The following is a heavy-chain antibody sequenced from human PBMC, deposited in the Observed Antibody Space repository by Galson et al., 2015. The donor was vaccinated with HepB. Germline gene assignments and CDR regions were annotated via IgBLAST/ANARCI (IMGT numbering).Heavy chain of an antibody. V-gene: IGHV3-23*01. CDR2: ISGSGGST. CDR1: GLTFSSYA. J-gene: IGHJ4*02. CDR3: ARNLRFFDY. D-gene: IGHD5/OR15-5a*01. Sequence: SLRLSCAASGLTFSSYAMSWVRQAPGKGLEWVSGISGSGGSTYYADSVKGRVTISRDNSKNTLYLQMNSLRAEDTAVYYCARNLRFFDYWGQGTLVTVSS.